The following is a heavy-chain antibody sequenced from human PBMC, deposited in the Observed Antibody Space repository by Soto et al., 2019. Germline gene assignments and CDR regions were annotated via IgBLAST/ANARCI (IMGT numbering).Heavy chain of an antibody. V-gene: IGHV3-23*01. J-gene: IGHJ6*03. CDR3: AKDLLITETAHLWFGELLFFLSYMDV. CDR1: GFTFSSYA. D-gene: IGHD3-10*01. Sequence: PGGSLRLSCAASGFTFSSYAMSWVRQAPGKGLEWVSAISGSGGSTYYADSVKGRFTISRDNSKNTLYLQMNSLRAEDTAVYYCAKDLLITETAHLWFGELLFFLSYMDVSGKGTTVTVSS. CDR2: ISGSGGST.